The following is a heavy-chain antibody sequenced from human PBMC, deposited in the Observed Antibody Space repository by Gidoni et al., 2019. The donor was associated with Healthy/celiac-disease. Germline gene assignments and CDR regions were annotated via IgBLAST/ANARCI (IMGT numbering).Heavy chain of an antibody. V-gene: IGHV5-10-1*03. CDR2: IDPSDSYP. J-gene: IGHJ6*02. CDR3: ARHYYGPPAMDV. D-gene: IGHD3-22*01. Sequence: VQLLQSGAEVNKRGESLRNSCRGSGSSFTRYWIGWVRQMPGTGLEWMGRIDPSDSYPNTSPSFQGPVTLSADQSISTAYLQWSSLKASDTAMEYCARHYYGPPAMDVWGQGTTVTVSS. CDR1: GSSFTRYW.